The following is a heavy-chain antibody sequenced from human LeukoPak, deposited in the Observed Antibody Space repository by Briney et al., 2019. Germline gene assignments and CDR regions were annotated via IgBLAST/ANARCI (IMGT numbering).Heavy chain of an antibody. CDR2: ISGSGGST. CDR1: GFTFSSYA. V-gene: IGHV3-23*01. CDR3: AKAPYHYDSPYYFDY. J-gene: IGHJ4*02. D-gene: IGHD3-22*01. Sequence: PGGSLRLSCAASGFTFSSYAMSWVRQAPGKGLEWVSAISGSGGSTYYADSVKGRFTISRDNSKNTLYLQMNSLRAEDTAVYYCAKAPYHYDSPYYFDYWGQGTLVTVSS.